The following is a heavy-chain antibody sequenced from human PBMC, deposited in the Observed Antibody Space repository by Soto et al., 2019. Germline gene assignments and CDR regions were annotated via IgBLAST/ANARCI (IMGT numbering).Heavy chain of an antibody. Sequence: QVQLQESGPGLVTPSETLSLTCTVSGGSVSSGNSYWTWIRQPPGKGLEWIGKIQDSGATDYNPSLTSRGTISIDTSKDQFSLKLSSMTAADTAVYYCARGGTSGYYGVIDCWGQGTLVIVSS. D-gene: IGHD3-22*01. CDR2: IQDSGAT. J-gene: IGHJ4*02. CDR1: GGSVSSGNSY. CDR3: ARGGTSGYYGVIDC. V-gene: IGHV4-61*01.